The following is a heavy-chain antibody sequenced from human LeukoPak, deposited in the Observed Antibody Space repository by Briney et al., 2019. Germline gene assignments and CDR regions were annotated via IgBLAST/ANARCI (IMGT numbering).Heavy chain of an antibody. CDR1: GFTFSGFY. CDR3: ARDSLQTVNNWNDEGRKTWFDP. J-gene: IGHJ5*02. D-gene: IGHD1-1*01. Sequence: AAVTLSCKASGFTFSGFYIQCVRQAPGQGLEWAGIINPTDGSTKFARKFQGRVTMTGDTSTSTVYMELSSLTSDDTAVYYCARDSLQTVNNWNDEGRKTWFDPWGQRNPGSVSS. CDR2: INPTDGST. V-gene: IGHV1-46*01.